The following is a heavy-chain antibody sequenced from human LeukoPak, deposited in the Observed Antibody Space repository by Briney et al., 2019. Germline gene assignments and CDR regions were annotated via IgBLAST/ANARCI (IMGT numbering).Heavy chain of an antibody. CDR1: GFTFSSYG. D-gene: IGHD2-21*02. CDR2: ISSGGRSI. CDR3: ARDYFYCGGDGFVDY. V-gene: IGHV3-21*01. Sequence: GGSLRLSCAASGFTFSSYGMNWVRQAPGKGLEWVSSISSGGRSIDLADSVKGRFTISRDNAKNSLYLQMNSLRAEDTAVYFCARDYFYCGGDGFVDYWGQGTLVTVSS. J-gene: IGHJ4*02.